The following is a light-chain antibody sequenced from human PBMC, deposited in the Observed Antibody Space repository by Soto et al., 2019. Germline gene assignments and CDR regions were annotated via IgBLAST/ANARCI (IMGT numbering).Light chain of an antibody. Sequence: EIVLTQSPGTLSLSPGERATLSCRASRSVNNNYLAWYQQKPGQAPRLLIFGASSRATGIPDRFIGSGSETEFILTISRLEPDDFAIYHCHQHGGSPETFGQGTKVDIK. CDR3: HQHGGSPET. CDR2: GAS. V-gene: IGKV3-20*01. J-gene: IGKJ1*01. CDR1: RSVNNNY.